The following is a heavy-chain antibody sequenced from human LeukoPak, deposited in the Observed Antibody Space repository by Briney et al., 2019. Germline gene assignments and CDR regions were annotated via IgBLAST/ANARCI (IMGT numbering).Heavy chain of an antibody. CDR2: ISYDGSNK. J-gene: IGHJ4*02. CDR1: GFTFSSYA. D-gene: IGHD3-16*01. CDR3: AREGGRYFDY. V-gene: IGHV3-30*04. Sequence: PGRSLRLSCAASGFTFSSYAMHWVRQAPGKGLEWVAVISYDGSNKYYADSVKGRFTISRDNSKNTLYLQMNSLRAEDTAVYYCAREGGRYFDYWSQGTLVTVSS.